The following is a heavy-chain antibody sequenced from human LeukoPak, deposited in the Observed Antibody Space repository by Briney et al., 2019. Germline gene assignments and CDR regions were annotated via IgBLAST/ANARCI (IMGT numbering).Heavy chain of an antibody. CDR2: ISWNSGSI. CDR1: GFTFDDYA. D-gene: IGHD5-18*01. CDR3: AKGFMYTD. Sequence: GGSLRLSCAASGFTFDDYAMHWVRQAPGKGLEWVSGISWNSGSIGYADSVKGRFTISRDNAKNSLYLQINSLRAEDTALYYCAKGFMYTDWGQGTLVTVSS. V-gene: IGHV3-9*01. J-gene: IGHJ4*02.